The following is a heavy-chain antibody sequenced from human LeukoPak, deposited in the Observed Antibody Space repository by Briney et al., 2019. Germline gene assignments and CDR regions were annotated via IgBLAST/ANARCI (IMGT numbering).Heavy chain of an antibody. J-gene: IGHJ4*02. CDR1: GFTFTSSA. D-gene: IGHD3-3*01. CDR3: VAAHLTYYDFWSGYYSDYYFDY. CDR2: IVVGSGNT. V-gene: IGHV1-58*01. Sequence: SVKVSCKASGFTFTSSAVQWVRQARGQRLEWIGWIVVGSGNTNYAQKFQERVTITRDMSTSTAYMELSSLRSEDTAVYYCVAAHLTYYDFWSGYYSDYYFDYWGQGTLVTVSS.